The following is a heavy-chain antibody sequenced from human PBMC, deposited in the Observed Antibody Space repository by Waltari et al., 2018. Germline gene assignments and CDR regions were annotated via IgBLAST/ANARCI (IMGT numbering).Heavy chain of an antibody. CDR2: ISSSGNIV. CDR3: ASLSYPEDY. D-gene: IGHD3-16*02. V-gene: IGHV3-48*03. CDR1: GFIFRSYE. Sequence: EVQLVESGGGLVQPGGSLRLSCAASGFIFRSYELNWVRQAPGKGLEWVSYISSSGNIVYYADSVKGRFTISRDNAKNSLYLQMSSLRAEDTAIYYCASLSYPEDYWGRGTLVTVSS. J-gene: IGHJ4*02.